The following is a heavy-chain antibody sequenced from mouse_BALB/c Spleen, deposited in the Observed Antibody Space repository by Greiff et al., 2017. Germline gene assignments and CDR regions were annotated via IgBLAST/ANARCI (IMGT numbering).Heavy chain of an antibody. CDR2: IDPENGNT. CDR3: ARSSRYSFDY. Sequence: EVQLQQSGAELVRPGALVKLSCKASGFNIKDYYMHWVKQRPEQGLEWIGWIDPENGNTIYDPKFQGKASITADTSSNTAYLQLSSLTSEDTAVYYCARSSRYSFDYWGQGTTLTVSS. D-gene: IGHD1-1*01. CDR1: GFNIKDYY. V-gene: IGHV14-1*02. J-gene: IGHJ2*01.